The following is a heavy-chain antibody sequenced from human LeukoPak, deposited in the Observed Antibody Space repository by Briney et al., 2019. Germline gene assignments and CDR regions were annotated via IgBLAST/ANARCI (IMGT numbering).Heavy chain of an antibody. CDR1: GYTFTGYY. CDR2: INPNSGGT. D-gene: IGHD2-2*01. J-gene: IGHJ5*02. CDR3: ARPDCSSTSCYAEGWFDP. Sequence: ASVKVSCKASGYTFTGYYMHWVRQAPGQGLEWMGWINPNSGGTNYAQKFQGRVTMTRDTSISTAYMELSRLRSDDTAVYYCARPDCSSTSCYAEGWFDPWGQRTLVTVSS. V-gene: IGHV1-2*02.